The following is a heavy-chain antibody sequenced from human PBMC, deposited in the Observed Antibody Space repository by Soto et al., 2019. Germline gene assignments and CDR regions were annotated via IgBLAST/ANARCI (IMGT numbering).Heavy chain of an antibody. CDR3: ARSRDYSSGWYNCFDP. CDR1: GGTFSNYS. V-gene: IGHV1-69*01. Sequence: QVQLVQSGAEVKKPGSSVKVSCKAFGGTFSNYSISWVRQAPGQGLEWLGGIVPTFGTTNYAQKFRGRVTISADESTNTVYMDLSSLRSEDKAIYYCARSRDYSSGWYNCFDPWGQGTLVTVSS. CDR2: IVPTFGTT. J-gene: IGHJ5*02. D-gene: IGHD6-19*01.